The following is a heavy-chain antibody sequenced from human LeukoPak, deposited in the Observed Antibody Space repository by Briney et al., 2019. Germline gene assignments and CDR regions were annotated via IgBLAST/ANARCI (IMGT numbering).Heavy chain of an antibody. CDR1: GGSVSSTNW. D-gene: IGHD6-25*01. CDR2: VHLDGRT. J-gene: IGHJ4*02. Sequence: SETLSLTCGVSGGSVSSTNWWTWIRQPPGKGLEWIGEVHLDGRTNFNPSLKSRLTMSVDLSENHVSLKLTSVNAAATALYYCAGEGGFYRPLDYSGQGTLVTVSS. V-gene: IGHV4-4*02. CDR3: AGEGGFYRPLDY.